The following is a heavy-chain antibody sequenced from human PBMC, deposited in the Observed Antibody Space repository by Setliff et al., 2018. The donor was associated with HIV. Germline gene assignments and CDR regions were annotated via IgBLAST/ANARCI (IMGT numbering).Heavy chain of an antibody. J-gene: IGHJ3*02. CDR1: GYTFTSYG. Sequence: GASVKVSCKASGYTFTSYGISWVRQAPGQGLEWMGWISAYSGNTNYAQKLQGRVTMTTDTSTSTAYMELRSLRSDDTAVYYCARVAWYYSFWSGLGDAFDIWGQGTVVTVSS. CDR2: ISAYSGNT. D-gene: IGHD3-3*01. CDR3: ARVAWYYSFWSGLGDAFDI. V-gene: IGHV1-18*01.